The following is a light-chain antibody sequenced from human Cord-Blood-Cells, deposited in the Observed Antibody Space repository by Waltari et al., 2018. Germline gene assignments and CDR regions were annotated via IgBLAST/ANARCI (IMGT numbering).Light chain of an antibody. Sequence: DIQMTQSPSSLSASVGDRVTITCRASQSISSYLNWYQQKPGQAPKRLIYAASSLQSGVPSRFSGSGYGTDFTLTISSLQPEDFATYYCQQSYSTLGTFGQGTKVEIK. CDR2: AAS. V-gene: IGKV1-39*01. CDR1: QSISSY. CDR3: QQSYSTLGT. J-gene: IGKJ1*01.